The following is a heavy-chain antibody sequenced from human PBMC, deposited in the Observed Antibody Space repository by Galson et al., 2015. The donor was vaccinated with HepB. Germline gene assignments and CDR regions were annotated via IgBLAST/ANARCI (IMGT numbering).Heavy chain of an antibody. Sequence: SVKVSCKASGYTFTSYGISWVRQAPGQGLEWMGWISAYNGNTNYAQKLQGRVTMTTDTSTSTAYMELRSLRSDDTAVYYCARDPALDYYGSGSYYNLDYWGQGTLVTVSS. CDR3: ARDPALDYYGSGSYYNLDY. D-gene: IGHD3-10*01. CDR2: ISAYNGNT. V-gene: IGHV1-18*01. CDR1: GYTFTSYG. J-gene: IGHJ4*02.